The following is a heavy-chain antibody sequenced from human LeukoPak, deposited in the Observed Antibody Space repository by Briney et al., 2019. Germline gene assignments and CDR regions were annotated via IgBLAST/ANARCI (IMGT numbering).Heavy chain of an antibody. Sequence: ASVKVSCKASGGTFSSYAISWVRQAPGQGLEWMGWISAYNGNTNYAQKLQGRVTMTTDTSTSTAYMELRSLRSDDTAVYYCARFIYQDIVVVPAAPWVRFDPWGQGTLVTASS. J-gene: IGHJ5*02. V-gene: IGHV1-18*01. CDR2: ISAYNGNT. CDR3: ARFIYQDIVVVPAAPWVRFDP. CDR1: GGTFSSYA. D-gene: IGHD2-2*01.